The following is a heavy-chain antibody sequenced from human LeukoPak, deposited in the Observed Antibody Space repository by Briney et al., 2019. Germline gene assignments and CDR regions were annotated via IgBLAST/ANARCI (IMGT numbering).Heavy chain of an antibody. V-gene: IGHV1-2*02. J-gene: IGHJ3*02. Sequence: ASVKVSCKTSGYSFIDYYIHWVRQAPGQGLEWMGWINSNSADTNYAQNFQGRVTMTRDTSISTAYMELSSLRSEDTAVYYCARVVGYCSGGSCYSDAFDIWGQGTMVTVSS. CDR1: GYSFIDYY. CDR2: INSNSADT. CDR3: ARVVGYCSGGSCYSDAFDI. D-gene: IGHD2-15*01.